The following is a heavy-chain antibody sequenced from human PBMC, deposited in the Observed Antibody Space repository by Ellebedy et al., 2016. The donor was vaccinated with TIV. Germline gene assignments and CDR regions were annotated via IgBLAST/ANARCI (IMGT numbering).Heavy chain of an antibody. V-gene: IGHV1-2*02. CDR3: ARDGVPVGVYCRGGSCHEDY. Sequence: AASVKVSCKASGYTFPGYYLHWVRQAPGQGLEWMGWINPNSGGTNYEQKFQGRVTMTRDTSSSTAYMQLSRLRSDDTAVYYCARDGVPVGVYCRGGSCHEDYWGQGTLVTVSS. D-gene: IGHD2-15*01. J-gene: IGHJ4*02. CDR2: INPNSGGT. CDR1: GYTFPGYY.